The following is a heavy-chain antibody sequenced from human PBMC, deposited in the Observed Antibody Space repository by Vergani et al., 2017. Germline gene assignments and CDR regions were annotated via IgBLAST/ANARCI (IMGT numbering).Heavy chain of an antibody. CDR1: GFTFSSYW. V-gene: IGHV3-7*03. CDR3: AREGTDSSSWYGGYYYGMDV. D-gene: IGHD6-13*01. J-gene: IGHJ6*02. CDR2: IKQDGSEK. Sequence: EVQLVESGGGLVQPGGSLRLSCAASGFTFSSYWMSWVRQAPGKGLEWVANIKQDGSEKYYVDSVKGRFTISRDNAKNSRYLQMNSLRAEDAAVYDCAREGTDSSSWYGGYYYGMDVWGQGTTVTVSS.